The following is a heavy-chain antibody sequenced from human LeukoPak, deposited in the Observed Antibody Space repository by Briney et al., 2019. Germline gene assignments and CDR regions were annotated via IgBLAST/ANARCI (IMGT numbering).Heavy chain of an antibody. D-gene: IGHD6-13*01. CDR2: INPNNGGT. Sequence: GASVKVSRKASGYTFTGYYMYWVRQAPGQGLEWMGWINPNNGGTNYAEKFQGRVTMTRDTSISTAYMEMSRLRSDDTAAYYCARVDSISWYFDYWGQGTLVTVSS. J-gene: IGHJ4*02. CDR1: GYTFTGYY. V-gene: IGHV1-2*02. CDR3: ARVDSISWYFDY.